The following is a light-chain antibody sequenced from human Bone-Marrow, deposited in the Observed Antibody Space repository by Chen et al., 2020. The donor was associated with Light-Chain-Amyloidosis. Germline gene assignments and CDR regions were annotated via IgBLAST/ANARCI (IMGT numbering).Light chain of an antibody. J-gene: IGLJ3*02. Sequence: NFMLTQPHSVSESPGKTVIISCTRSSGSIATNYVQGYPQRPGSSPTTVISVDDQRPSGVPERFSGSIDRSSNSASLTSSGLKTEDEADYYCQSYQGSSQGVFGGGTKLTVL. CDR2: VDD. CDR3: QSYQGSSQGV. CDR1: SGSIATNY. V-gene: IGLV6-57*01.